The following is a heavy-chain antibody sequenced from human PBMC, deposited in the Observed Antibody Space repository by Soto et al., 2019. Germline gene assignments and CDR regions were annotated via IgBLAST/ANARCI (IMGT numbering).Heavy chain of an antibody. V-gene: IGHV3-23*01. CDR3: ARRGSGSYYDY. D-gene: IGHD1-26*01. J-gene: IGHJ4*02. Sequence: GGSLRLASAASGFTFRSYAMSRVRQAPGKGLEWVSSISGSGVSTYYADSVKGRFTISRDNSKNTLYLQMNSLRAEDTAVYYCARRGSGSYYDYWGQGTLVTVSS. CDR2: ISGSGVST. CDR1: GFTFRSYA.